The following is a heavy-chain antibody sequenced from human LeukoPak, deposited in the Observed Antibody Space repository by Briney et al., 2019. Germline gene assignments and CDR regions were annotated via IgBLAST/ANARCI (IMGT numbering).Heavy chain of an antibody. CDR3: ARGGRKLYYYDSSGPRTPFDY. J-gene: IGHJ4*02. Sequence: PSETLSLTCAVYGGSFSGYHWSWIRQPPGKGLEWIGEINHSGSTNYNPSLKSRVTISVDTSKNQFSLKLSSVTAADTAVYYCARGGRKLYYYDSSGPRTPFDYWGQGTLVTVSS. CDR2: INHSGST. CDR1: GGSFSGYH. D-gene: IGHD3-22*01. V-gene: IGHV4-34*01.